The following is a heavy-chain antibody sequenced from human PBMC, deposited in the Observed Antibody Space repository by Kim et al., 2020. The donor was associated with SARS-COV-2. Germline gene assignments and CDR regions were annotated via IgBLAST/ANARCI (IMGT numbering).Heavy chain of an antibody. CDR3: AQVGAGLQYFQH. Sequence: GGSLRLSCAASGFTFSSYAMSWVRQAPGKGLEWVSAISGSGGSTYYADSVKGRFTISRDNSKNTLYLQMNSLRAEDTAVYYCAQVGAGLQYFQHWGQGTLVTVSS. V-gene: IGHV3-23*01. D-gene: IGHD6-19*01. CDR2: ISGSGGST. J-gene: IGHJ1*01. CDR1: GFTFSSYA.